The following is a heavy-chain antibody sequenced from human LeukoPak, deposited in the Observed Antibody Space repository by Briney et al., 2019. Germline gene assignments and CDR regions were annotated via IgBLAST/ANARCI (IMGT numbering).Heavy chain of an antibody. CDR2: IRGNGENT. V-gene: IGHV3-23*01. CDR3: AKDFTIWSFSYFDN. D-gene: IGHD3-16*01. CDR1: GFTFSSYW. Sequence: PGGSLRLSCAASGFTFSSYWMSWVRQAPGKGLEWVSAIRGNGENTYYGDSVKGRFTISRDNSKSTLFLQMNSLGAGDTAVYYCAKDFTIWSFSYFDNWGQGTLVTVSS. J-gene: IGHJ4*02.